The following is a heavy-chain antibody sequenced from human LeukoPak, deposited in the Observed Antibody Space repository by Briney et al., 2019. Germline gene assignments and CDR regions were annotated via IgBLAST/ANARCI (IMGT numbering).Heavy chain of an antibody. CDR3: AKSLMGCSSTSCYVGWFAP. Sequence: PGGSLRLSCAASGFTFSSYGMHWVRQAPGKGLEWVAVISYDGSNKYYADSVKGRFTISRDNSKNTLYLQMNSLRAEDTAVYYCAKSLMGCSSTSCYVGWFAPWGQGTLVTVSS. J-gene: IGHJ5*02. CDR2: ISYDGSNK. V-gene: IGHV3-30*18. CDR1: GFTFSSYG. D-gene: IGHD2-2*01.